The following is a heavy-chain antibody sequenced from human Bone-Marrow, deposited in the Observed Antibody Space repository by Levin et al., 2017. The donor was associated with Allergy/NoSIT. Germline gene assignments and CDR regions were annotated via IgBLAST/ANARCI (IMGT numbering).Heavy chain of an antibody. CDR3: AKVRFGISWYGGMYYYYNGVDV. J-gene: IGHJ6*02. CDR2: ISHDGSKT. Sequence: AGGSLRLSCAASRFTFSDYGFHWVRQAPGKGLEWVTVISHDGSKTYYVDSVKGRFTISRDNSKNTLYLQMNSLTKEDTAIYYCAKVRFGISWYGGMYYYYNGVDVWGQGTTVTVSS. D-gene: IGHD6-13*01. V-gene: IGHV3-30*18. CDR1: RFTFSDYG.